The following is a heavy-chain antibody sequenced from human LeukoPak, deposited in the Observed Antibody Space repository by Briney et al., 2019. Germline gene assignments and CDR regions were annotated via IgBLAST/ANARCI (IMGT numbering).Heavy chain of an antibody. CDR1: GFTFSSYG. V-gene: IGHV3-23*01. CDR2: ISGSGGST. Sequence: PGGSLRLSCAASGFTFSSYGMSWVRQAPGKGLEWVSAISGSGGSTYYADSVKGRFTISRDNSKNTLYLQMNSLRAEDTAVYYCAKDNAREDSSGYYGFDYWGQGTLVTVSS. D-gene: IGHD3-22*01. CDR3: AKDNAREDSSGYYGFDY. J-gene: IGHJ4*02.